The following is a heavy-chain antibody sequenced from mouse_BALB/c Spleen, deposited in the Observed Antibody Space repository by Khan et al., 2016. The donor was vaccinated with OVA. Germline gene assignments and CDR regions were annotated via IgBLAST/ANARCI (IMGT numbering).Heavy chain of an antibody. D-gene: IGHD2-4*01. CDR1: GFSLTYYG. Sequence: QVQLKESGPGLVQPSQSLSITCTVSGFSLTYYGVHRVRQSPGKGLEWLGVIWSCGSTDYNTAFISRLNFSKDNSKSQPFFKMNRLKVNEAAIYYCARNYDYDEGLAYWGQGTLVTVSA. V-gene: IGHV2-2*02. CDR3: ARNYDYDEGLAY. J-gene: IGHJ3*01. CDR2: IWSCGST.